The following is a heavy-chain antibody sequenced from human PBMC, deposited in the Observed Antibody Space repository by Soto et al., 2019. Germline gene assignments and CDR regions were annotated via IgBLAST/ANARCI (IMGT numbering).Heavy chain of an antibody. CDR1: GGSISSSSYC. J-gene: IGHJ5*02. V-gene: IGHV4-39*01. CDR2: IYYSGST. CDR3: ARHTWGRQRGWFDP. Sequence: SETLYLTCTVSGGSISSSSYCWGWVRPPLGKGLEWIGSIYYSGSTYYNPSLKSRVTMSIDTSKNQFSLKLSSVTAADTAVYYCARHTWGRQRGWFDPWGQGTLVTVSS. D-gene: IGHD2-2*01.